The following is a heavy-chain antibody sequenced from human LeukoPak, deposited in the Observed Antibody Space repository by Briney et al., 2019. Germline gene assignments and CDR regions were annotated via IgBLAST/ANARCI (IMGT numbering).Heavy chain of an antibody. CDR3: ARDPTVPYYYYGMDV. Sequence: GRSLRLSCAASGFTFSSYSMNWVRQAPGKGLEWVSSISSSSSYIYYADSVKGRFTISRDNAKNSLYLQMNSLRAEDTAVYYCARDPTVPYYYYGMDVWGQGTTVTVSS. CDR2: ISSSSSYI. J-gene: IGHJ6*02. CDR1: GFTFSSYS. V-gene: IGHV3-21*01.